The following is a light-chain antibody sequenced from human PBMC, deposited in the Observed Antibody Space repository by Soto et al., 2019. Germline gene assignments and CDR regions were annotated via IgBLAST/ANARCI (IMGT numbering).Light chain of an antibody. Sequence: QSVLTQPPSVSETPRQRVTISCSGSRSNIGNNAVNWYQQLPGKAPKLLIYYDELLPSGVSDRFSGSKSGTSASLAISVLQSEDEADYYCAVWDDNLNGVVFGGGTKVTVL. J-gene: IGLJ2*01. CDR3: AVWDDNLNGVV. CDR2: YDE. CDR1: RSNIGNNA. V-gene: IGLV1-36*01.